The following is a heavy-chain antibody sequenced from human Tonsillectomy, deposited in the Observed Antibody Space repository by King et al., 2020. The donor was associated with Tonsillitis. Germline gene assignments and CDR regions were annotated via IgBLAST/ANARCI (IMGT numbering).Heavy chain of an antibody. CDR1: GGSISSGDYY. CDR2: IYYSGST. Sequence: LQLQESGPGLVKPSQTLSLTCTVSGGSISSGDYYWSWIRQPPGKGLEWIGYIYYSGSTYYNPSLKSRITISVDTSKNQFSLKLSSVTAADTAVYYCASGGNYYDSSGYQIEGYYFDYWGQGTLVTVSS. V-gene: IGHV4-30-4*01. D-gene: IGHD3-22*01. J-gene: IGHJ4*02. CDR3: ASGGNYYDSSGYQIEGYYFDY.